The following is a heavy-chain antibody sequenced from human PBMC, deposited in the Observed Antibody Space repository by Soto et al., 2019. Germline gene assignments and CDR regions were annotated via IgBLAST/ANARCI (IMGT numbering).Heavy chain of an antibody. CDR1: GGSFSGYY. CDR2: INHSGST. CDR3: ARTRPLMVRGATFDY. J-gene: IGHJ4*02. V-gene: IGHV4-34*01. Sequence: PSETLSLTCAVYGGSFSGYYWSWIRQPPGKGLEWIGEINHSGSTNYNPSLKSRVTISVDTSKNQFSLKLSSVTAADTAVYYCARTRPLMVRGATFDYWGQGTLVTVSS. D-gene: IGHD3-10*01.